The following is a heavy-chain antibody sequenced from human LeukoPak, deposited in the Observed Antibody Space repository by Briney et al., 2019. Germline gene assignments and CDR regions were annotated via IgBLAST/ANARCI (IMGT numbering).Heavy chain of an antibody. CDR3: ARVQGVYGSGSYYNPYYYYGMDV. Sequence: GASVKVSCKASGYTFTSYAMHWVRQAPGQGLEWMGIINPSGGSTSYAQKFQGRVTMTRDTSTSTVYMELSSLRSEDTAVYYCARVQGVYGSGSYYNPYYYYGMDVWGQGTTVTVSS. CDR2: INPSGGST. V-gene: IGHV1-46*01. J-gene: IGHJ6*02. D-gene: IGHD3-10*01. CDR1: GYTFTSYA.